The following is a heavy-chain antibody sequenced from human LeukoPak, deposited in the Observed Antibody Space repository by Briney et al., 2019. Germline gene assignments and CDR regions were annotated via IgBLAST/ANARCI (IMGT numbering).Heavy chain of an antibody. D-gene: IGHD2-2*03. V-gene: IGHV4-30-4*07. Sequence: SETLSLTCAVSGGSINSALYSWSWIRQPPGKGLEWIGYIYHSGSTTYNPSLKSRLTISIDTSKNQFSLNLSSVTAADTAVYYCARDGYLAADYWGQGTLVTVSS. CDR1: GGSINSALYS. CDR2: IYHSGST. J-gene: IGHJ4*02. CDR3: ARDGYLAADY.